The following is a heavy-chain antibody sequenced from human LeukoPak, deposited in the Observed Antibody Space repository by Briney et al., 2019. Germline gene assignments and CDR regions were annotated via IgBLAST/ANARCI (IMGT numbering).Heavy chain of an antibody. V-gene: IGHV4-34*01. Sequence: PSETLSLTCAVYSGSFSGYYWSWIRQPPGKGLEWIGEINHSGSTNYNPSLKSRVTISVDTSKNQFSLKLSSVTAADTAVYYCARGAEEWELSLPFDIWGQGTMVTVSS. CDR2: INHSGST. J-gene: IGHJ3*02. CDR1: SGSFSGYY. D-gene: IGHD1-26*01. CDR3: ARGAEEWELSLPFDI.